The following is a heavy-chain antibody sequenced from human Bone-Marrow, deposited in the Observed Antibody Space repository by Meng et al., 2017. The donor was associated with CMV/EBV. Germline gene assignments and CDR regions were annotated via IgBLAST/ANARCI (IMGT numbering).Heavy chain of an antibody. D-gene: IGHD5-12*01. CDR1: GFTFSGYS. CDR3: ARYSGYDFALDY. V-gene: IGHV3-21*05. Sequence: GESLKISCVASGFTFSGYSMNWVRQAPGKGLEWVSYISSSGSDKYYADSVKGRVTISRDNAKNSLYLQMNSLRVEDTAVYYCARYSGYDFALDYWGQGTLVTVSS. CDR2: ISSSGSDK. J-gene: IGHJ4*02.